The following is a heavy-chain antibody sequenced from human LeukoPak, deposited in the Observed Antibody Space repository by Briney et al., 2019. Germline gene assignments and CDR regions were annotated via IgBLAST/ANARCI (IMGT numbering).Heavy chain of an antibody. J-gene: IGHJ5*02. CDR1: GSTFSSHT. CDR2: INTFGINT. D-gene: IGHD1-26*01. CDR3: LGSWA. V-gene: IGHV3-23*01. Sequence: PGGSLRLSCAASGSTFSSHTMGWVRQAPGKGLEWVSSINTFGINTYYADSVRGRFTISRDNSQSMLYLQMNSLRVEDTAVYYCLGSWAWGQGTLVTVSS.